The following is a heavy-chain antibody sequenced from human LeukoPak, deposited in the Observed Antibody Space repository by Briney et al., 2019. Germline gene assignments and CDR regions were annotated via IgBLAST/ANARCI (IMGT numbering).Heavy chain of an antibody. V-gene: IGHV3-21*01. CDR1: GFTFSRYR. Sequence: GGPLRLSCVASGFTFSRYRMNWVRQAPGKGLEWVSSISSSSTYIYYADSVKGRFTISRDNAWNSLYLQMNSLRDEDTALYYCTKDFGTTTVTIFDYWGQGTLVTVSS. D-gene: IGHD4-17*01. CDR3: TKDFGTTTVTIFDY. J-gene: IGHJ4*02. CDR2: ISSSSTYI.